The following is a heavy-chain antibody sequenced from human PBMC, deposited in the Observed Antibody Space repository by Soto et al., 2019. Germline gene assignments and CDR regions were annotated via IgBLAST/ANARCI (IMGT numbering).Heavy chain of an antibody. CDR2: ISYDGSNK. CDR1: GFTFSSYG. Sequence: GESLKISCAASGFTFSSYGMHWVRQAPGKGLEWVAVISYDGSNKYYADSVKGRFTISRDNSKNTLYLQMNSLRAEDTAVYYCAKAFLSGYSYGYYFDYWGQGTLVTVSS. V-gene: IGHV3-30*18. D-gene: IGHD5-18*01. CDR3: AKAFLSGYSYGYYFDY. J-gene: IGHJ4*02.